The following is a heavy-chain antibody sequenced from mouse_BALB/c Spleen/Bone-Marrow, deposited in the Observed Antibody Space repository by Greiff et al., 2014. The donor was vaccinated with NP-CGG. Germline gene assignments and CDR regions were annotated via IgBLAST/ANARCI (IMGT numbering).Heavy chain of an antibody. CDR1: GFNIKDYY. V-gene: IGHV14-1*02. D-gene: IGHD3-1*01. J-gene: IGHJ3*01. Sequence: VHVKQSGAELVRPGALVKLSCKASGFNIKDYYIHWVNQRPEQGLEWIGWITPENGNTIYDPKFQGKARITADTSSNTAYFQLSSLTSEDTAVYYCARGSSGPFVYWGQGTLATVSA. CDR2: ITPENGNT. CDR3: ARGSSGPFVY.